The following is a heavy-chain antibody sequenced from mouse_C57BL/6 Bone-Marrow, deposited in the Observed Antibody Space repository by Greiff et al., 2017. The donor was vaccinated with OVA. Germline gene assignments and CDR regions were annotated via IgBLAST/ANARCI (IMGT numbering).Heavy chain of an antibody. J-gene: IGHJ3*01. V-gene: IGHV1-78*01. CDR1: GYTFTDHT. CDR2: IYPRDGST. CDR3: ARGYDYDGAWFAY. Sequence: VKLMESDAELVQPGASVKISCKVSGYTFTDHTIHWMKQRPEQGLEWIGYIYPRDGSTKYNEKFKGKATLTADKSSSTAYMQLNSLTSEDSAVYFCARGYDYDGAWFAYWGQGTLVTVSA. D-gene: IGHD2-4*01.